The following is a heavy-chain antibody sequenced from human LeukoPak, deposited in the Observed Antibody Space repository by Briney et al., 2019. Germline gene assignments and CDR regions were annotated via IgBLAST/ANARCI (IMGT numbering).Heavy chain of an antibody. Sequence: GASVEVSCKASGGTFSSYAISWVRQAPGQGLEWMGRIIPILGIANYAQKFQGRVTITADKSTSTAYMELSSLRSEDTAVYYCARRIVAGPDAFDIWGQGTMVTVSS. J-gene: IGHJ3*02. CDR3: ARRIVAGPDAFDI. D-gene: IGHD6-19*01. V-gene: IGHV1-69*04. CDR1: GGTFSSYA. CDR2: IIPILGIA.